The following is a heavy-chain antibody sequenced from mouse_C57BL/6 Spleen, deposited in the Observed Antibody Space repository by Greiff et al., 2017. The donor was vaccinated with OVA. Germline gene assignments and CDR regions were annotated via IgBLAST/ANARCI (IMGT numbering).Heavy chain of an antibody. D-gene: IGHD3-2*02. J-gene: IGHJ3*01. V-gene: IGHV5-4*01. CDR2: ISDGGSYT. CDR3: AREDSSGPFAY. CDR1: GFTFSSYA. Sequence: EVKLMESGGGLVKPGGSLKLSCAASGFTFSSYAMSWVRQTPEKRLEWVATISDGGSYTYYPDNVKGRFTISRDNAKNNLYLQMSHLKSEDTAMYYCAREDSSGPFAYWGQGTLVTVSA.